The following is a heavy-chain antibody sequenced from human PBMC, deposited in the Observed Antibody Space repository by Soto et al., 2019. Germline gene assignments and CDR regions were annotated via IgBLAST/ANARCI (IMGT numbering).Heavy chain of an antibody. J-gene: IGHJ6*03. CDR2: ISSSGSTI. Sequence: GGSLRLPCAASGFTFSDYYMSWIRQAPGKGLEWVSYISSSGSTIYYADSVKGRFTISRDNAKNSLYLQMNSLRAEDTAVYYCARDREAYCSGGSCYSGKDGHTMDVWGKGTRVTVSS. V-gene: IGHV3-11*01. D-gene: IGHD2-15*01. CDR3: ARDREAYCSGGSCYSGKDGHTMDV. CDR1: GFTFSDYY.